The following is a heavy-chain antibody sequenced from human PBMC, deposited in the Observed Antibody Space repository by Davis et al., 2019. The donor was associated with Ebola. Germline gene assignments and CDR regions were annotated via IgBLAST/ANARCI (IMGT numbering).Heavy chain of an antibody. J-gene: IGHJ6*02. CDR2: IYHSGST. D-gene: IGHD6-6*01. CDR1: GGSISSSNW. Sequence: SETLSLTCAVSGGSISSSNWWSWVRQPPGKGLEWIGEIYHSGSTNYNPSLKSRVTISVDKSKNQFSLKLSSVTAADTAVYYCARGRARPYYYYSMDVWGQGTTVTVSS. V-gene: IGHV4-4*02. CDR3: ARGRARPYYYYSMDV.